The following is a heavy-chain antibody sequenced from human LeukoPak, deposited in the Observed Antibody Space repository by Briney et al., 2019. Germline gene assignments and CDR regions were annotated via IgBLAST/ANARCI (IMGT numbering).Heavy chain of an antibody. CDR3: AKDGRAAYPHFYYYMDV. CDR1: GFTFSSYA. CDR2: ISGGGGSA. Sequence: GGSLRLSCAASGFTFSSYAMNWVRQAPGKGLEWVSAISGGGGSAYYADSVTGRFTISRDNSKNTLYLQMNSLRVEDTALYYCAKDGRAAYPHFYYYMDVWAKGTTVTVSS. J-gene: IGHJ6*03. V-gene: IGHV3-23*01. D-gene: IGHD2-15*01.